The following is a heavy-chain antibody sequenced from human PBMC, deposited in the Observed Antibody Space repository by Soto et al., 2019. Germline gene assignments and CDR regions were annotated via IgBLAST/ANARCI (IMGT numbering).Heavy chain of an antibody. J-gene: IGHJ4*02. Sequence: KFQGRVTITRDTSASTAYMELSSLRSEDTAVYYCARGYCSGGSCSSLIDYWGQGTLVTVSS. CDR3: ARGYCSGGSCSSLIDY. V-gene: IGHV1-3*01. D-gene: IGHD2-15*01.